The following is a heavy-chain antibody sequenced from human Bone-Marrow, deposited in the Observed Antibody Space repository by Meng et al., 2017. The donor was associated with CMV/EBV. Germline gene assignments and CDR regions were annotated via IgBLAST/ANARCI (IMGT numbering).Heavy chain of an antibody. Sequence: SETLSLTCTVSGGSVSSGSYYWSWIRQPPGKGLEWIGYIYYSGSTNYNPSLKSRVTISVDTSKNQFSLKLSSVTAADAAVYFCARSSDITGSLDYWGQGTLVTVSS. CDR3: ARSSDITGSLDY. CDR1: GGSVSSGSYY. J-gene: IGHJ4*02. V-gene: IGHV4-61*01. D-gene: IGHD3-10*01. CDR2: IYYSGST.